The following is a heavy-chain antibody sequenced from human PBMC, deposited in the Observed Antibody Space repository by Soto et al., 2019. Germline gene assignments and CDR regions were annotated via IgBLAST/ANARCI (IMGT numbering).Heavy chain of an antibody. V-gene: IGHV1-69*02. Sequence: QVQLVQSGAEVKKPGSSVKVSCKASGGTFSSYTISWVRQAPGQGLEWMGRIIPILGIANYAQKFQGRVTITADKSTSTAYMELSSMRSEDTAVYYCARSCSGGSCYFDSWGQGTLVTVSS. CDR3: ARSCSGGSCYFDS. CDR2: IIPILGIA. J-gene: IGHJ4*02. D-gene: IGHD2-15*01. CDR1: GGTFSSYT.